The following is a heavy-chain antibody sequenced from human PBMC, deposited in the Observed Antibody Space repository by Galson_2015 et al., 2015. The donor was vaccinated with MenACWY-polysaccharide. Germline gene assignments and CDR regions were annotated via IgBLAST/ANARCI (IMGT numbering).Heavy chain of an antibody. CDR3: AKDQRWNLPDY. D-gene: IGHD1-7*01. CDR2: ISAGTMT. Sequence: SLRLSCAASGFTFGHYAMSWVRQAPGKGLEWVSTISAGTMTYYADSVKGRFATPRDNAKNRLLLQMNSLSVDDTAVYYCAKDQRWNLPDYWGQGILVTVSS. CDR1: GFTFGHYA. J-gene: IGHJ4*02. V-gene: IGHV3-23*01.